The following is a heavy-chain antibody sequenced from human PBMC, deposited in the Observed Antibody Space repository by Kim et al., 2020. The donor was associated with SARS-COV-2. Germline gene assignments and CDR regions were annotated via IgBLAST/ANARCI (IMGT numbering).Heavy chain of an antibody. Sequence: GGSLRLSCAAPGFTFSNAWMSWVRQAPGKGLEWVGRIKSKTDGGTTDYAAPVKGRFTISRDDSKNTLYLQMNSLKTEDTAVYYCTTGWDYYGSGSYYYYYYGMDVWGQGTTVTVSS. V-gene: IGHV3-15*01. CDR3: TTGWDYYGSGSYYYYYYGMDV. CDR2: IKSKTDGGTT. CDR1: GFTFSNAW. D-gene: IGHD3-10*01. J-gene: IGHJ6*02.